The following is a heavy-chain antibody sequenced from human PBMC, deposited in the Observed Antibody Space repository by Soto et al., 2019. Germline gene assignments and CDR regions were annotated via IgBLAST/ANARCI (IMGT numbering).Heavy chain of an antibody. V-gene: IGHV4-59*08. J-gene: IGHJ4*02. Sequence: PSETLSLTCTVSGGSISSYYWSWIRQPPGKGLEWIGYIYYSGSTNYNPSLKSRVTISVDTSKNQFSLKLSSVTAADTAVYYCARHDHYAAFDYWGQGTLVTAPQ. CDR3: ARHDHYAAFDY. D-gene: IGHD4-17*01. CDR2: IYYSGST. CDR1: GGSISSYY.